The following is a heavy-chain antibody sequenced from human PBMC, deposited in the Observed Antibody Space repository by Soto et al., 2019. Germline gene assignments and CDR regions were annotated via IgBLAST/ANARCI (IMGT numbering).Heavy chain of an antibody. Sequence: QLQLQESGSGLVKPSQTLSLMCDVSGGSITRGGYSWSWIRQLPGKGLEWLGYIYDNGNTYYNAFLKSRVTISVDRSKNQFSLNLASVTAAGTAVYYCARWSPLYGVAVWGQGATVTVSS. J-gene: IGHJ6*02. CDR1: GGSITRGGYS. CDR3: ARWSPLYGVAV. CDR2: IYDNGNT. D-gene: IGHD1-26*01. V-gene: IGHV4-30-2*01.